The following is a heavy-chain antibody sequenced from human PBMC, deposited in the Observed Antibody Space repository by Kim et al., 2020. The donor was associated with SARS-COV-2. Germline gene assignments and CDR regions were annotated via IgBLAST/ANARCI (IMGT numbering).Heavy chain of an antibody. CDR1: GGSFRGYY. Sequence: SETLSLTCAVYGGSFRGYYWTWVRQSPGEGLEWIGEIDHSGSANYNPSLKSRLTISVDTAENQFSLKLSSLTAADTAIYFCARSPQYGSGPDYYYGMDVWGQGATVTVSS. V-gene: IGHV4-34*01. CDR2: IDHSGSA. D-gene: IGHD3-10*01. CDR3: ARSPQYGSGPDYYYGMDV. J-gene: IGHJ6*02.